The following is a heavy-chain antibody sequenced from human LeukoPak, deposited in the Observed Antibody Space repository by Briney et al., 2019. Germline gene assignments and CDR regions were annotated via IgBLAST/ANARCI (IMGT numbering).Heavy chain of an antibody. Sequence: GGSLRLSCAASGFTFSSYGMHWVRQAPGKGLEWVAVISYDGSNKYYADSVKGRFTISRDNSKNTLYLQMNSLRAEDTAVYYCAKEAAPYYYDSSQSFDYWGQGTLVTVSS. CDR3: AKEAAPYYYDSSQSFDY. D-gene: IGHD3-22*01. CDR1: GFTFSSYG. J-gene: IGHJ4*02. CDR2: ISYDGSNK. V-gene: IGHV3-30*18.